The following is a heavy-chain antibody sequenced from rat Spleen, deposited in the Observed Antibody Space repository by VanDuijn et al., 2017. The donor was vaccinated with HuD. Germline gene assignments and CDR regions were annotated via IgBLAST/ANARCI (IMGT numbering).Heavy chain of an antibody. CDR3: ARRHYGYTDYFDY. J-gene: IGHJ2*01. Sequence: EVQLVESGGGLVQPGGSMKLSCAASGFTFSSFPMAWVRQAPTKGLEWVASISYGDSSGHSGTYYRDSVKGRFTISRDNAKSTLSLQMDSLRSEDTATYYCARRHYGYTDYFDYWGQGVMVTVSS. D-gene: IGHD1-9*01. CDR2: ISYGDSSGHSGT. V-gene: IGHV5-46*01. CDR1: GFTFSSFP.